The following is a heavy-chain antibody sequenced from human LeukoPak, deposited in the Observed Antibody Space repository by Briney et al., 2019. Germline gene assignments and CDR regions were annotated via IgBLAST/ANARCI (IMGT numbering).Heavy chain of an antibody. CDR3: ARDRRRVITVVALGGFDY. J-gene: IGHJ4*02. V-gene: IGHV3-30-3*01. D-gene: IGHD3-10*01. CDR1: GFYLNSYA. Sequence: GGSLRLSCAASGFYLNSYAMHWVRQAPGKGLEWVAVISYEGTNKHYADSVKGRFTVSRDNSKNTLYLQMNSLRTEDTAVYYCARDRRRVITVVALGGFDYWGQGTLVTVSS. CDR2: ISYEGTNK.